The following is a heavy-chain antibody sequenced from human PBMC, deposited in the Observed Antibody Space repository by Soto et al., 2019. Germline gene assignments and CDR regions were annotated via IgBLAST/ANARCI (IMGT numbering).Heavy chain of an antibody. D-gene: IGHD6-19*01. CDR1: GYSFTNYG. V-gene: IGHV1-18*01. J-gene: IGHJ6*03. CDR3: AGDVGVAPPVAGNTHYYYYMDV. Sequence: QDQLVQSGVEVKKPGASVKVSCKASGYSFTNYGITWVRQAPGQGFEWMGWISAYNGNTNHAQKFQGRVTMPPTAARITAYLKLGSLKSENTPLYNCAGDVGVAPPVAGNTHYYYYMDVWGKGTTVTVSS. CDR2: ISAYNGNT.